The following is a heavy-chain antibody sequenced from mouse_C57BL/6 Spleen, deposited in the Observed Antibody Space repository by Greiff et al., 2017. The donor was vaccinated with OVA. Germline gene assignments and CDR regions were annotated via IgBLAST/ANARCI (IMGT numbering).Heavy chain of an antibody. CDR2: IWSGGST. D-gene: IGHD6-1*01. Sequence: VQLVESGPGLVQPSQSLSITCTVSGFSLTSYGVHWVRQSPGKGLEWLGVIWSGGSTDYNAAFISRLSISKDNSKSQVFFKMNSLQADDTAIYYCARANRTSYYYAMDYWGQGTSVTVSS. CDR3: ARANRTSYYYAMDY. V-gene: IGHV2-2*01. J-gene: IGHJ4*01. CDR1: GFSLTSYG.